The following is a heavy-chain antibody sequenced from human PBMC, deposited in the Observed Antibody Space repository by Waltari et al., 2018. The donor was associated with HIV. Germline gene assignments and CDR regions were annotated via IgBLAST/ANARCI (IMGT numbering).Heavy chain of an antibody. Sequence: EVQLVESGGGLVQPGGSLKLSCAASGFTFSGSTMHRVRQASGKGLELVGRIRTKANSYATAYAASVKGRFIISRDDSKNTAYLQMNNLKTEDTAVYYCTRLVAAVAGTGYWGQGTLVTVSS. CDR3: TRLVAAVAGTGY. V-gene: IGHV3-73*01. CDR1: GFTFSGST. CDR2: IRTKANSYAT. D-gene: IGHD6-19*01. J-gene: IGHJ4*02.